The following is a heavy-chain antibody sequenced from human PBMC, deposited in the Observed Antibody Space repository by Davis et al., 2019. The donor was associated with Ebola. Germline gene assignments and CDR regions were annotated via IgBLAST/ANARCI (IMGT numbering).Heavy chain of an antibody. Sequence: SETLSLTCTVSGGSISSYYWSWIRQPPGKGLEWIGSIYYSGSTYYNPSLKSRVTISVDTSKNQFSLKLSSVTAADTAVYYCARRNREYYYDSSGYYYTLGAFDIWGQGTMVTVSS. CDR2: IYYSGST. V-gene: IGHV4-59*05. CDR3: ARRNREYYYDSSGYYYTLGAFDI. J-gene: IGHJ3*02. D-gene: IGHD3-22*01. CDR1: GGSISSYY.